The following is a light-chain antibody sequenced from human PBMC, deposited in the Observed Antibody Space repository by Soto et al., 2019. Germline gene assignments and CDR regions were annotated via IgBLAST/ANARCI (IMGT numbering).Light chain of an antibody. Sequence: QSVLTQPPSVSAAPGQKVTISCSGNSSNIGSNDVSWYQQLPGKAPKLLILENSQRPSGIPDRFSGSKSGTSATLGITGLQTGDEADYYCGTWDSSLIALFGTGTKLTVL. CDR3: GTWDSSLIAL. J-gene: IGLJ1*01. V-gene: IGLV1-51*02. CDR1: SSNIGSND. CDR2: ENS.